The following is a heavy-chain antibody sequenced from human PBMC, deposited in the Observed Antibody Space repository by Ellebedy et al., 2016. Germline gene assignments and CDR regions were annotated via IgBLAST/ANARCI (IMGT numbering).Heavy chain of an antibody. CDR1: GYTFTSYG. Sequence: ASVKVSXXASGYTFTSYGISWVRQAPGQGLEWMGWISAYNGNTNYAQKLQGRVTMTTDTSTSTAYMELRSLRSDDTAVYYCARDGVVPAAYDAFDIWGQGTMVTVSS. J-gene: IGHJ3*02. D-gene: IGHD2-2*01. V-gene: IGHV1-18*01. CDR2: ISAYNGNT. CDR3: ARDGVVPAAYDAFDI.